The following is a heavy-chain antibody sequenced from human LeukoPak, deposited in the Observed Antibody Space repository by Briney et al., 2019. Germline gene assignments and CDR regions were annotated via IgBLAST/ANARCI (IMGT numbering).Heavy chain of an antibody. CDR2: IYHSGST. Sequence: PSGTLSLTCAVSGGSISSSNWWSWVRQPPGKGLEWIGEIYHSGSTNYNPSLKSRVTISVDTSKNQFSLKLSSVTAADTAVYYCAGIQLWSNWFDPWGQGTLVTVSS. J-gene: IGHJ5*02. CDR1: GGSISSSNW. V-gene: IGHV4-4*02. CDR3: AGIQLWSNWFDP. D-gene: IGHD5-18*01.